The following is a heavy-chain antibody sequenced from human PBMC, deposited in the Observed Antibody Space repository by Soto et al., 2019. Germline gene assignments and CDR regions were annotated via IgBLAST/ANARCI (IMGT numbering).Heavy chain of an antibody. Sequence: QVQQQQWGAGLLKPSETLSLTCAVYGGSFSGYYWSWIRQPPGKGLEWIGEINHSGSTNYNPSLKGCVTIAVVTSEHQVSLKLSSVTAADTTVYYCARGGSSIFRSKPFDPWGERTLVTVSS. CDR2: INHSGST. D-gene: IGHD3-10*01. J-gene: IGHJ5*02. CDR3: ARGGSSIFRSKPFDP. CDR1: GGSFSGYY. V-gene: IGHV4-34*01.